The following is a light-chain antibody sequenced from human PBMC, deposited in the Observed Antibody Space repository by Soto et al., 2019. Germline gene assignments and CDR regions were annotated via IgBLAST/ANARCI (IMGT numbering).Light chain of an antibody. V-gene: IGLV2-8*01. CDR2: EVS. Sequence: QSALTQPPSASGSPGQSVTISCIRTNSDVGGYNYVSWYQQHPGKAPKLMIYEVSKRPSGVPDRFSGSKSGNTASLTVSGLQAEDEADYYCSSYAGSNNLEVFGGGTKLTVL. CDR3: SSYAGSNNLEV. CDR1: NSDVGGYNY. J-gene: IGLJ2*01.